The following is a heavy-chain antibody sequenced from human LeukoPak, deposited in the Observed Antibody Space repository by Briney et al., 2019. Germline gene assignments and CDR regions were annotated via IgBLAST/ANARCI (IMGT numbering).Heavy chain of an antibody. CDR1: GYTFTGYY. D-gene: IGHD5-12*01. CDR2: INPNSGGT. Sequence: ASMKVSCKASGYTFTGYYMHWVRQAPGQGLEWMGWINPNSGGTNYAQKFQGWVTMTRDTSISTAYMELSRLRSDDTAVYYCARGGAIVATISYFDYWGQGTLVTVSS. V-gene: IGHV1-2*04. CDR3: ARGGAIVATISYFDY. J-gene: IGHJ4*02.